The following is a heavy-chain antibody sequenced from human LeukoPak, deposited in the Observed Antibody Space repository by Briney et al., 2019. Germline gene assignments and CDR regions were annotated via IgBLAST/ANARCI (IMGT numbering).Heavy chain of an antibody. Sequence: PGGSLRLSCAASGFTFSSYAMSWVRQAPGKGLEWVSAISGSGGSTYYADSVKGRFTISRDNSKNTLYLQTNSLRAEDTAVYYCAKGTNYYDSRTPFDYWGQGTLVTVSS. CDR1: GFTFSSYA. V-gene: IGHV3-23*01. CDR3: AKGTNYYDSRTPFDY. J-gene: IGHJ4*02. D-gene: IGHD3-22*01. CDR2: ISGSGGST.